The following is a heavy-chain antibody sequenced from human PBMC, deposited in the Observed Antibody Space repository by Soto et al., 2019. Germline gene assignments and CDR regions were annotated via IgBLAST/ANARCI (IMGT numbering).Heavy chain of an antibody. D-gene: IGHD3-22*01. CDR2: IHYSCATP. J-gene: IGHJ4*01. V-gene: IGHV1-46*01. CDR3: ARRGPDLATIVSFSY. Sequence: GASVKCYVNASGYTFTNDYMHCVRQAPGQVLDCIGVIHYSCATPTYAQKFQGTVTMSRDTSTSTVYVELSSLTSEDTAVYYFARRGPDLATIVSFSYSGHGSLVTVSP. CDR1: GYTFTNDY.